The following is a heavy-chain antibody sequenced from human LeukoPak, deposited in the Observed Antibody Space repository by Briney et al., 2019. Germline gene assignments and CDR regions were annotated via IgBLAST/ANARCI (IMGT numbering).Heavy chain of an antibody. CDR2: INHSGST. Sequence: PSETLSLTCAVYGGSSSGYYWSWIRQPPGKGLEWIGEINHSGSTNYNPSLKSRVTISVDTSKNQFSLKLSSVTAADTAVYYCARELSSSRAFDIWGQGTMVTVSS. CDR3: ARELSSSRAFDI. CDR1: GGSSSGYY. J-gene: IGHJ3*02. D-gene: IGHD4-23*01. V-gene: IGHV4-34*01.